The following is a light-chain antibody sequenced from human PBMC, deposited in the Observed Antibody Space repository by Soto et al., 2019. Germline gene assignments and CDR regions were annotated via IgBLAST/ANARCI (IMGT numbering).Light chain of an antibody. CDR2: AAS. V-gene: IGKV1-39*01. CDR1: QSISSY. Sequence: DIQMTQSPSSLSASVGDRVTITCRASQSISSYLKWYQQKPGKAPKLLIYAASSLQSGVPSSFSGSSSGRDFALPISRLHPEYFASYYCKQSYSTLWTFGQGTKVEIK. J-gene: IGKJ1*01. CDR3: KQSYSTLWT.